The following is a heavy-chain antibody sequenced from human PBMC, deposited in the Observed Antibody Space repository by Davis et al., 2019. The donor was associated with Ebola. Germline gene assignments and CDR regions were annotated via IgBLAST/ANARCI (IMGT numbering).Heavy chain of an antibody. CDR3: VRAMPHFSFWTADLIGGTDV. Sequence: ASVKVSCKASGYSFTTYEINWLRQATGQGLEWMGWMRPNSGQTAYAQKFQGRVTMTRDTSINTAYMELTSLKSEDTAVYYCVRAMPHFSFWTADLIGGTDVWGQGTTVIVSS. J-gene: IGHJ6*02. V-gene: IGHV1-8*01. D-gene: IGHD3/OR15-3a*01. CDR2: MRPNSGQT. CDR1: GYSFTTYE.